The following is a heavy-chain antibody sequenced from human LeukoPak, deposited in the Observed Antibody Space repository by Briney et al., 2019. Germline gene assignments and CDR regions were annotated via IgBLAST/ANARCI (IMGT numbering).Heavy chain of an antibody. J-gene: IGHJ5*02. Sequence: ASVKVSCKSAGYTFTGYYMFWVRQAPGQGLEWMGRINPNSGGTNYAQKFQGRVTMTRDTSISTAYMELSRLRSDDTAVYYCARGYCSGGSCYSVENWFDPWGQGTLVTVSS. CDR3: ARGYCSGGSCYSVENWFDP. D-gene: IGHD2-15*01. V-gene: IGHV1-2*06. CDR2: INPNSGGT. CDR1: GYTFTGYY.